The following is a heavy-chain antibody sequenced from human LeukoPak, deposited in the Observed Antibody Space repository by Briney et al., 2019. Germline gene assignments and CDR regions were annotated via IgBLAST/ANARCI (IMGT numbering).Heavy chain of an antibody. CDR2: IYYSGST. J-gene: IGHJ4*02. CDR3: ARVAAAGSVQFDY. D-gene: IGHD6-13*01. CDR1: GGSISSYY. V-gene: IGHV4-59*01. Sequence: SSETLSLTCTVSGGSISSYYWSWIRQPPGKGLEWIGYIYYSGSTNYNPSLKSRVTISVDTSKNQFSLKLSSVTAADTAVYYCARVAAAGSVQFDYWGRGTLVTVSS.